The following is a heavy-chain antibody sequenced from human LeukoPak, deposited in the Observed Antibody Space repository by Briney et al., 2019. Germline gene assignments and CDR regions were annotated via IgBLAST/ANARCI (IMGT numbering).Heavy chain of an antibody. J-gene: IGHJ5*02. Sequence: ASVKVSCKASGYTFTSYAMHWVRQAPGQRLEWMGWINAGNGNTKYSQKFQGRVTITRDTSASTAYMELSSLRSDDTAVYYCARDLRPYYYGSGSYNLFDPWGQGTLVTVSS. CDR2: INAGNGNT. CDR3: ARDLRPYYYGSGSYNLFDP. V-gene: IGHV1-3*01. D-gene: IGHD3-10*01. CDR1: GYTFTSYA.